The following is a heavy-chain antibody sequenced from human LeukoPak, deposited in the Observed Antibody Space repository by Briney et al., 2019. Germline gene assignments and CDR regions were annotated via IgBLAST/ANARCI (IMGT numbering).Heavy chain of an antibody. Sequence: GGSLRLSCAASGFTFSSYAMSWVRQAPGKGLEWVSAISGSGGSTYYADSVKGRFTISRDNSKNTLYLQMNSLRAEDTAVYYCAKDPLLWFGEPPDYWGQGTLVTVSS. D-gene: IGHD3-10*01. V-gene: IGHV3-23*01. CDR1: GFTFSSYA. J-gene: IGHJ4*02. CDR2: ISGSGGST. CDR3: AKDPLLWFGEPPDY.